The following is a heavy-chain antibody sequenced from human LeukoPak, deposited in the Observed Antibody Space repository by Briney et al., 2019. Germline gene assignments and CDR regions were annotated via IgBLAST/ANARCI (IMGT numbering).Heavy chain of an antibody. J-gene: IGHJ3*02. CDR2: ISGSGGST. CDR1: GFTFSSYA. Sequence: GGSLRLSCAASGFTFSSYAMSWVRQAPGKGLEWVSAISGSGGSTYYADSVKGRFTISRDNSKNTLYLQMNSLRAEDTAVYYCAKEGVVPAAYKGDAFDIWGQGTMVTVSS. CDR3: AKEGVVPAAYKGDAFDI. D-gene: IGHD2-2*01. V-gene: IGHV3-23*01.